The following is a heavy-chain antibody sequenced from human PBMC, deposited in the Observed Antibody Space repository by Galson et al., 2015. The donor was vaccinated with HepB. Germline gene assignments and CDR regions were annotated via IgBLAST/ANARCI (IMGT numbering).Heavy chain of an antibody. Sequence: QSGAEVKKPGESLKISCKGSGYRFSSYWIAWVRQMPGKGLEWMGIIYPGDSDTRYSPSFQGQVTISADKSTSTAYLQWSSLKASDSAMYYCARHGGYSTGWYITAIDYWGQGTPVTVSA. CDR2: IYPGDSDT. CDR3: ARHGGYSTGWYITAIDY. CDR1: GYRFSSYW. V-gene: IGHV5-51*01. D-gene: IGHD6-13*01. J-gene: IGHJ4*02.